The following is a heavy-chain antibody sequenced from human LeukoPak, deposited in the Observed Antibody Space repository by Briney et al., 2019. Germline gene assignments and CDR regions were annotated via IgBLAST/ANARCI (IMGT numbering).Heavy chain of an antibody. V-gene: IGHV4-59*08. Sequence: SETLSLTCTVSGGSIRSYYWGWIRQPPGKGLEWIGYIHYSESTKYNPSLKSRVTMSVDTSKYQFSLKLSSVTAADTAVYYCASRSGSFSDALDIWGQGTLVTVSS. CDR1: GGSIRSYY. CDR3: ASRSGSFSDALDI. J-gene: IGHJ3*02. CDR2: IHYSEST. D-gene: IGHD3-10*01.